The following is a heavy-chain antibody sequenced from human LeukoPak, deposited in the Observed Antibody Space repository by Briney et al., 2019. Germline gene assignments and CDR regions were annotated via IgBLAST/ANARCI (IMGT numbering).Heavy chain of an antibody. Sequence: GGSLSLSCAASGFTFSSYAMSWVRQAPGKGLEWVSAISGSGGSTYYADPVKGRFTISRDNSKNTLYLQMNSLRAEDAAVYYCATEPAARLYGMDVWGQGTTVTVSS. CDR1: GFTFSSYA. CDR3: ATEPAARLYGMDV. CDR2: ISGSGGST. V-gene: IGHV3-23*01. J-gene: IGHJ6*02. D-gene: IGHD2-2*01.